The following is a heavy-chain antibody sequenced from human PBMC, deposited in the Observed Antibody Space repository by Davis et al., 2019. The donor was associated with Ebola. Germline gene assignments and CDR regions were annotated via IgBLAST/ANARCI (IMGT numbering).Heavy chain of an antibody. CDR2: ISSSGSTI. CDR3: ARDPSLEYSYGYYYYYGMDV. Sequence: GESLKISCAASGFTFSSYEMNWVRQAPGKGLEWVSYISSSGSTIYYADSVKGRFTISRDNAKNSPYLQMNSLRAEDTAVYYFARDPSLEYSYGYYYYYGMDVWGQGTTVTVS. D-gene: IGHD5-18*01. J-gene: IGHJ6*02. V-gene: IGHV3-48*03. CDR1: GFTFSSYE.